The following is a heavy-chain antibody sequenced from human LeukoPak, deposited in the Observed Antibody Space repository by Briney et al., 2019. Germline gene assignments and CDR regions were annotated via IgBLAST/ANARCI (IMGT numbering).Heavy chain of an antibody. CDR2: IDFSDDGAS. CDR3: ARVDSGNYDY. V-gene: IGHV3-23*01. J-gene: IGHJ4*02. D-gene: IGHD1-26*01. Sequence: GGSLRLSCAASGFRFSGYVRSWVRQAPGKGLEYVSSIDFSDDGASYYADSVKGRFTISRDNSKNTLFLQMNSLRVEDTAFYYCARVDSGNYDYWGQGTLLTVSS. CDR1: GFRFSGYV.